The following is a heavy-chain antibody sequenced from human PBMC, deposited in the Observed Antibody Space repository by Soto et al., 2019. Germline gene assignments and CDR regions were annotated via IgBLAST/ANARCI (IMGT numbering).Heavy chain of an antibody. CDR3: AKFHIRYFDWLRDVFDY. J-gene: IGHJ4*02. V-gene: IGHV3-48*01. D-gene: IGHD3-9*01. CDR1: GFTFSSYS. Sequence: GGSLRLSCAASGFTFSSYSMSWVRQAPGKGLEWISYISSSSNTIYYADYEKGRFTITRDNAKNTLYLQMNSLRAEDTAVYYCAKFHIRYFDWLRDVFDYWGQGTLVTVSS. CDR2: ISSSSNTI.